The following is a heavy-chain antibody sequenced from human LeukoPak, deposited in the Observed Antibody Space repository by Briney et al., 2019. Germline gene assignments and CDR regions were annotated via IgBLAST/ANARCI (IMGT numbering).Heavy chain of an antibody. Sequence: GGSLRLSCAASGFTFSSYGMHWVRQAPGKGLEWVAVISYDGSNKYYADSVKGRFTISRDNSKNTLYLQMNSLRAEDTAVYYCAKDENYYGSGSYSPDYWGQGTLVTVSS. CDR3: AKDENYYGSGSYSPDY. D-gene: IGHD3-10*01. J-gene: IGHJ4*02. CDR2: ISYDGSNK. V-gene: IGHV3-30*18. CDR1: GFTFSSYG.